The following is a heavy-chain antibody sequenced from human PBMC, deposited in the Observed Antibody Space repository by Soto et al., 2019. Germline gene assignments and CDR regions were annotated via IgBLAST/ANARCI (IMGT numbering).Heavy chain of an antibody. V-gene: IGHV3-74*01. D-gene: IGHD1-20*01. CDR3: AREGNNWDDGFDY. Sequence: EVQLMESGGGLVQPGGSLRLSCAASGFTFSSYWIHWVRQAPGKGLVWVSRINSDGSSTTYADSVKGRFTISRDNAKNTLYLQMNSLRAEDTAVYYCAREGNNWDDGFDYWGQGTLVTVSS. CDR2: INSDGSST. J-gene: IGHJ4*02. CDR1: GFTFSSYW.